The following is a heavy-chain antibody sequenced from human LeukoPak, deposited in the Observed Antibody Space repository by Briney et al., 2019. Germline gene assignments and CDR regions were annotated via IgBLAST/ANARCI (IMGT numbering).Heavy chain of an antibody. D-gene: IGHD3-22*01. V-gene: IGHV4-38-2*01. J-gene: IGHJ5*02. CDR3: ARVRFPYYYDA. CDR2: IYHNGST. Sequence: SETLSLTCAVHGGSFSGYYWGWIRQPPGKGLEWIGSIYHNGSTYYNPSLKSRVTILVDTSKNQFSLKLNSVMAADTAVYYCARVRFPYYYDAWGQGTLVTVSS. CDR1: GGSFSGYY.